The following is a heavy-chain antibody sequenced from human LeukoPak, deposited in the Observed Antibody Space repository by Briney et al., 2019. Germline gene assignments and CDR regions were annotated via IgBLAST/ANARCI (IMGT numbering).Heavy chain of an antibody. Sequence: GGSLRLSCAASGFTFSSYGMYWVRQAPGKWLEWVAVISYDGSNKYYVDSVKGRFTISRDNSKNTLYLQMNSLRAEDTAVYYCAKSGRRGYSYGYRFKYYFESWGQGTLVTVSS. CDR2: ISYDGSNK. CDR3: AKSGRRGYSYGYRFKYYFES. V-gene: IGHV3-30*18. CDR1: GFTFSSYG. J-gene: IGHJ4*02. D-gene: IGHD5-18*01.